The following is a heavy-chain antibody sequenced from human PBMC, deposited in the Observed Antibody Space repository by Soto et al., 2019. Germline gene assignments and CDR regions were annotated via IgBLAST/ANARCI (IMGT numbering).Heavy chain of an antibody. CDR3: ARLGCSSTSCPHIVHYYYGMDV. D-gene: IGHD2-2*01. CDR2: IYPGDSDT. V-gene: IGHV5-51*01. Sequence: PGESLKISCKGSGYSFTSYWIGWVRQMPGKGLEWMGIIYPGDSDTRYSPSFQGQVTISADKSISTAYLQWSSLKASDTAMYYCARLGCSSTSCPHIVHYYYGMDVWGQGTTVTVSS. J-gene: IGHJ6*02. CDR1: GYSFTSYW.